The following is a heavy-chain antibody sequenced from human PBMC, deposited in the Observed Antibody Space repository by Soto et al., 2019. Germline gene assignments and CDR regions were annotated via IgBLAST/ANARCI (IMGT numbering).Heavy chain of an antibody. CDR1: GFTFSRHC. V-gene: IGHV3-7*01. Sequence: AEPLTLSSAPPGFTFSRHCMSWLRQAPAKGRAWVANIKQDGREKYYVDSVKGRFTISRDDAKNSLYLQMNSLRAEDTAVYYCAGFAGSHYGVYYYYMDVWGKGTTVTVSS. J-gene: IGHJ6*03. CDR2: IKQDGREK. CDR3: AGFAGSHYGVYYYYMDV. D-gene: IGHD3-10*01.